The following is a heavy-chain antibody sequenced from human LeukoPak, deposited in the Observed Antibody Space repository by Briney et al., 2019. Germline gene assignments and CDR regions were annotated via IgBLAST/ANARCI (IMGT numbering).Heavy chain of an antibody. Sequence: GGSLRLSCAASGFTLGSYWTSWVRQAPGKGLEWVGRIKSKSDGGTTDYAAPVKGRFTISRDDSKNTLYLQMNSLKTEDTAVYYCTTAPRGYCSGGSCSYAFDIWGQGTMVTVSS. CDR2: IKSKSDGGTT. CDR1: GFTLGSYW. J-gene: IGHJ3*02. CDR3: TTAPRGYCSGGSCSYAFDI. D-gene: IGHD2-15*01. V-gene: IGHV3-15*01.